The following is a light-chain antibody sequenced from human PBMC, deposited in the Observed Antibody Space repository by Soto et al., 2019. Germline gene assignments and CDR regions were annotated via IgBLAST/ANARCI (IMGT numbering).Light chain of an antibody. CDR3: QVWDTTRDHPGVV. CDR2: EDA. V-gene: IGLV3-21*02. J-gene: IGLJ2*01. CDR1: DLGSKS. Sequence: SYELTQPPSVSVAPGQTASITCGGHDLGSKSVHWYQQKPGQAPVLVVYEDAERPSGIPERFSGSKSGNTATLTISRVEAGDEADFYCQVWDTTRDHPGVVFGGGTKLTVL.